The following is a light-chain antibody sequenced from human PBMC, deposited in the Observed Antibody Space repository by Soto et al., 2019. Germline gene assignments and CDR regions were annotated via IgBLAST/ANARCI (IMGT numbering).Light chain of an antibody. CDR1: HDISNY. CDR2: AAS. Sequence: DVQVTHSPSSLSASVGDRGTITCLASHDISNYVAWLQQKPGKAPKLLIYAASTLQPGVPSRFSGGGSGVDFTLTISSLQPEDVATYYCQKHNTVPLTFGPGTKVDIK. CDR3: QKHNTVPLT. J-gene: IGKJ3*01. V-gene: IGKV1-27*01.